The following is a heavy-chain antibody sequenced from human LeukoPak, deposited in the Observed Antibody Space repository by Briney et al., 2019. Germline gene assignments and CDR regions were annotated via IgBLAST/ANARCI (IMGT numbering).Heavy chain of an antibody. D-gene: IGHD3-22*01. V-gene: IGHV3-23*01. J-gene: IGHJ4*02. CDR3: ARDRGYYDSSGSLLGD. CDR1: GFTFSSYA. Sequence: PGGSLRLSCAASGFTFSSYAMSWVRQAPGKGLEWVSAISGSGGSTYYADSVKGRFTISRDNSKNTLYLQMNSLRTEDTAVYYCARDRGYYDSSGSLLGDWGQGTLVTVSS. CDR2: ISGSGGST.